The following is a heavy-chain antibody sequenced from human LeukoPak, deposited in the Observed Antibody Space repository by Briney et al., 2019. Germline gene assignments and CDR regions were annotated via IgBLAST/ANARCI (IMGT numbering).Heavy chain of an antibody. V-gene: IGHV1-69*13. CDR3: ARDLIVGATLAGGHDAFDI. D-gene: IGHD1-26*01. J-gene: IGHJ3*02. Sequence: ASVKVSCKASGGTLSRYAISWVRQAPGQGLEWMGGIITIFGTANYAQKFQGRVTITADESTSTAYMELSSLRSDDTAVYYCARDLIVGATLAGGHDAFDIWGQGTMVTVSS. CDR1: GGTLSRYA. CDR2: IITIFGTA.